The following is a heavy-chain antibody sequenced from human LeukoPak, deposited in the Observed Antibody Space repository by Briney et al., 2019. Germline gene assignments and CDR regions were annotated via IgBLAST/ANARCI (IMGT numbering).Heavy chain of an antibody. D-gene: IGHD3-9*01. CDR3: AKGDNDILTGYYNSFEY. CDR1: GFTFSSYA. Sequence: PGGSLRLSCAASGFTFSSYAMTWVRQAPGKGLEWVSTISGSGISTYYADSVKGRFTTSRDNSKNTLFVQMNSLRAEDTALYYCAKGDNDILTGYYNSFEYWGQGTLVTVSS. J-gene: IGHJ4*02. CDR2: ISGSGIST. V-gene: IGHV3-23*01.